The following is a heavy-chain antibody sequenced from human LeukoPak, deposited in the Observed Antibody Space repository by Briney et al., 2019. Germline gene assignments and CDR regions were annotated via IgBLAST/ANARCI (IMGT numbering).Heavy chain of an antibody. CDR3: ARGGGYCSSTSCPSGNWFDP. CDR2: IYYSGST. D-gene: IGHD2-2*01. V-gene: IGHV4-31*03. CDR1: GGSISSGSYY. J-gene: IGHJ5*02. Sequence: SETLSLTCTVSGGSISSGSYYWSWIRQHPGKGLEWIGYIYYSGSTYYNPSLKSRVTISVDTSKNQFSLKLSSVTAADTAVYYCARGGGYCSSTSCPSGNWFDPWGQGTLVTVSS.